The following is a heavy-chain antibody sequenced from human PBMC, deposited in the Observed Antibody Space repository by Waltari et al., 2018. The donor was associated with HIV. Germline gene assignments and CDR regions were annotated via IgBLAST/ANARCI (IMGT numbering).Heavy chain of an antibody. J-gene: IGHJ5*02. D-gene: IGHD4-17*01. CDR1: SA. V-gene: IGHV3-73*01. CDR2: IRGKPNSYAT. Sequence: SAMHWVRQASGKGLEWVGRIRGKPNSYATAYAESLKGRFTISRDDSKNTAYLQMNSLKTEDTAVYYCTKSVGDSARGWFDPWGQGTLVTVSS. CDR3: TKSVGDSARGWFDP.